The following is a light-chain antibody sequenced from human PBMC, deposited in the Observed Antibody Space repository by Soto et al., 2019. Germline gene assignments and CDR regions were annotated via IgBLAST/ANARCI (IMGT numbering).Light chain of an antibody. CDR3: SSYTRSSTLEV. V-gene: IGLV2-14*01. Sequence: QSALTQPASVSGSPGQSITISCTGTSSDVGGYNYVSWYQKYPGKAPKLMIYDVSNRPSGVSNRFSGSKSGNTASLTISGLQAEDEADYYCSSYTRSSTLEVFGPGTKLTVL. CDR2: DVS. J-gene: IGLJ1*01. CDR1: SSDVGGYNY.